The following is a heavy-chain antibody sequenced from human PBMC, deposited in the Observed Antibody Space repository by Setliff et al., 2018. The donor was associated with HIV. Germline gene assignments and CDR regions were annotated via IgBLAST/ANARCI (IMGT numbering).Heavy chain of an antibody. Sequence: ASVKVSCKASGGTFRGFGISWVVQAPGQGLEWMGQIIPIFGTPRYAQKFQGRVTMTRNTSINTAYMELSSLRSEDTAVYYCARGTYDSDYWGQGTLVTVSS. CDR2: IIPIFGTP. CDR3: ARGTYDSDY. D-gene: IGHD3-22*01. CDR1: GGTFRGFG. J-gene: IGHJ4*02. V-gene: IGHV1-69*05.